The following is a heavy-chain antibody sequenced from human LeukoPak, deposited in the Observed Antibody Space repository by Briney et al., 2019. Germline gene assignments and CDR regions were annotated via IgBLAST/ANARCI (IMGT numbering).Heavy chain of an antibody. CDR2: ISSSSSYI. J-gene: IGHJ4*02. D-gene: IGHD3-22*01. Sequence: GGSLRLSCAASGFTFSSYSMNWVRQAPGKGLEWVSSISSSSSYIYYADSVKGRFTISRDNSKNTLYLQMNSLRAEDTAVYYCAKDRVTYYYDSSGYSTLVWGQGTLVTVSS. CDR1: GFTFSSYS. V-gene: IGHV3-21*04. CDR3: AKDRVTYYYDSSGYSTLV.